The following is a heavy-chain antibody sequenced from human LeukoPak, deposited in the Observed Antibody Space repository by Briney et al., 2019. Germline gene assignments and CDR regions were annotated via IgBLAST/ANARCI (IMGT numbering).Heavy chain of an antibody. CDR3: AREDIAAAGKDPRVSYFDY. CDR2: IIPILGIA. CDR1: GGTFSSYA. D-gene: IGHD6-13*01. Sequence: ASVKVSCKASGGTFSSYAISWVRQAPGQGLEWMGRIIPILGIANYAQKFQGRVTITADKSTSTAYMELSSLRSEDTAVYYCAREDIAAAGKDPRVSYFDYWGQGTLVTVSS. J-gene: IGHJ4*02. V-gene: IGHV1-69*04.